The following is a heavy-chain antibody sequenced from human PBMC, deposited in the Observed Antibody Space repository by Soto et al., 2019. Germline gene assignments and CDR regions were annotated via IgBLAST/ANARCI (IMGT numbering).Heavy chain of an antibody. Sequence: LRLSCAASGLTFSSYAMSWVRQAPGKGLEWVSAVSGSGGTTYYADSVKGRFTISRDNSKNTLYLQMNSLRAEDTAVYYCAKDGGSDAFDIWGQGTMVTVSS. J-gene: IGHJ3*02. CDR2: VSGSGGTT. D-gene: IGHD3-16*01. CDR1: GLTFSSYA. CDR3: AKDGGSDAFDI. V-gene: IGHV3-23*01.